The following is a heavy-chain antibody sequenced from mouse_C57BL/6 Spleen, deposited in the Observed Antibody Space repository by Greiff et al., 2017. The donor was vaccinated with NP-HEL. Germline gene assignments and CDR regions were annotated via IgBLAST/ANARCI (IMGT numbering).Heavy chain of an antibody. CDR2: INPYNGGT. D-gene: IGHD1-1*01. CDR1: GYTFTDYY. CDR3: ARYGDYYGSGYVYFDY. Sequence: VQLQQSGPVLVKPGASVKMSCKASGYTFTDYYMNWVKQRPGKSLEWIGVINPYNGGTSYNQKFKGKATLTVDKSSSTAYMELNSLTSEDSAVYYCARYGDYYGSGYVYFDYWGQGTTLTVSS. J-gene: IGHJ2*01. V-gene: IGHV1-19*01.